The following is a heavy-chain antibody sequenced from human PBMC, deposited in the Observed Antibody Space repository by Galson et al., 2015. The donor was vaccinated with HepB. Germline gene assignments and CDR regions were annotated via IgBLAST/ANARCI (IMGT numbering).Heavy chain of an antibody. Sequence: SLTCAVSGGSISGSYWSWIRQPPGKGLEWIGNVYYSGTTNYNPSLKSRVIISVDTSKNQFSLKLSSVTAADTAVYYRARDPGSFGMDVWGQGTTVTVSS. CDR1: GGSISGSY. CDR3: ARDPGSFGMDV. CDR2: VYYSGTT. V-gene: IGHV4-59*01. J-gene: IGHJ6*02.